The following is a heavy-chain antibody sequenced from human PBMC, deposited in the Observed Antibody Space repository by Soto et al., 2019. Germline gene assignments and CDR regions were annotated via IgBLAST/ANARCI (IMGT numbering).Heavy chain of an antibody. D-gene: IGHD2-2*01. V-gene: IGHV3-23*01. CDR2: ISGSGGST. J-gene: IGHJ4*02. CDR1: GFTFSSYA. CDR3: AKLGGYCSSTSCSFDY. Sequence: SLRLSCAASGFTFSSYAMSWVRQAPGKGLEWVSAISGSGGSTYYADSVKGRFTISRDNSKNTLYLQMNSLRAEDTAVYYCAKLGGYCSSTSCSFDYWGQGTLVTVSS.